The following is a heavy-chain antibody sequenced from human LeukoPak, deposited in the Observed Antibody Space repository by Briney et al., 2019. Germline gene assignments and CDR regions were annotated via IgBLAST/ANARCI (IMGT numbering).Heavy chain of an antibody. V-gene: IGHV3-49*03. CDR3: TRYSGRTDY. CDR1: GFTFGTYA. J-gene: IGHJ4*02. Sequence: GGSLRLSCTSSGFTFGTYAVSWFRQAPGKGLEWVAFIRSKTFGRTTEYAASVKGRFTISRDDSKSIAYLQMNSLKTEDTAVYYCTRYSGRTDYWGQGTLVSVSS. D-gene: IGHD5-18*01. CDR2: IRSKTFGRTT.